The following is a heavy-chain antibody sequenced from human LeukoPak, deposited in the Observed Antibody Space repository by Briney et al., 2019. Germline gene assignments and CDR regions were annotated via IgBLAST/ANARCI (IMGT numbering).Heavy chain of an antibody. CDR2: IYYSGST. D-gene: IGHD3-10*01. Sequence: SETLSLTCTVSGGSISSYYWSWIRQPPGKGLEWIGYIYYSGSTNYNPSLKSRVTISVDTSKNQLSLKLSSVTAADTAVYYCARLNGDLDYWGQGTLVTVSS. J-gene: IGHJ4*02. V-gene: IGHV4-59*08. CDR1: GGSISSYY. CDR3: ARLNGDLDY.